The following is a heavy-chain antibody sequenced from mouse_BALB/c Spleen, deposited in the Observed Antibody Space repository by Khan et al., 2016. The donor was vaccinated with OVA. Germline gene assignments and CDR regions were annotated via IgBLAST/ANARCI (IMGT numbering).Heavy chain of an antibody. CDR3: ARQEDGYYVRYFDV. D-gene: IGHD2-3*01. J-gene: IGHJ1*01. Sequence: EVELVESGGDLVKPGGSLKLSCAASGFTFSSYGMSWVRQTPDKRLEWVATISSGGSYTYYPDSVQGRFTISRDNAKNTLYLQMSSLKSEDTAMYYCARQEDGYYVRYFDVWGAGTTVTVSS. CDR1: GFTFSSYG. CDR2: ISSGGSYT. V-gene: IGHV5-6*01.